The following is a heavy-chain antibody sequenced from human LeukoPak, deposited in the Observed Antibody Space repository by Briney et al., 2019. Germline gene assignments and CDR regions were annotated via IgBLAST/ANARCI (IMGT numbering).Heavy chain of an antibody. V-gene: IGHV3-48*04. Sequence: GGSLRLSCAASGFTFSNFSMNWVRQAPGKGLEWVSYISTRSGTIYYTDSVKGRFTISRDNAENSLYLQMNSLRAEDTAVYYFARDSDGVLDYWGQGTLVTVSS. CDR3: ARDSDGVLDY. CDR1: GFTFSNFS. CDR2: ISTRSGTI. J-gene: IGHJ4*02. D-gene: IGHD3-10*01.